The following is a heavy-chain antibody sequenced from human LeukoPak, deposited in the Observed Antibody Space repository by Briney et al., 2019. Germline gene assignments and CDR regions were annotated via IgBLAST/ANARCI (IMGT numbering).Heavy chain of an antibody. J-gene: IGHJ4*02. V-gene: IGHV3-23*01. D-gene: IGHD3-22*01. CDR1: RFTFSNYA. CDR3: VKDFWPARDGGGYYSPFEY. Sequence: PGGSLGLSCAASRFTFSNYAMNWVRQAPGKGLEWVSGISANGDTTYYVDSVRGRFTISRDNSKNSVFLQMNSLRDADTAVYYCVKDFWPARDGGGYYSPFEYWGEGTLVTVSS. CDR2: ISANGDTT.